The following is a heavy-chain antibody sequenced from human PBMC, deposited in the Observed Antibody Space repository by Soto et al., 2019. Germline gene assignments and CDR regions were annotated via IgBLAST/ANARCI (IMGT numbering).Heavy chain of an antibody. CDR1: GFTFSSYA. V-gene: IGHV3-64D*06. CDR3: VKVSRPIAARPDY. Sequence: GGSLRLSCSASGFTFSSYAMHWVRQAPGKGLEYVSAISSNGGSTYYADSMKGRFTISRDNSKNTLYLQMSSLRAEDTAVYYCVKVSRPIAARPDYWGQGTLVTVSS. J-gene: IGHJ4*02. D-gene: IGHD6-6*01. CDR2: ISSNGGST.